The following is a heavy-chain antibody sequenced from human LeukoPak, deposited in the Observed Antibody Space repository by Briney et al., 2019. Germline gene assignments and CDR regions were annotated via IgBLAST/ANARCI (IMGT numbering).Heavy chain of an antibody. CDR2: IKQDGSEK. CDR3: AKTLSGSYGY. V-gene: IGHV3-7*03. J-gene: IGHJ4*02. D-gene: IGHD1-26*01. CDR1: GFTFSSYW. Sequence: GGSLRLSCAASGFTFSSYWMSWVRQAPGKGLGWVANIKQDGSEKYYVDSVKGRFTISRDNSKNTLYLQTNSLRAEDTAVYYCAKTLSGSYGYWGQGTLVTVSS.